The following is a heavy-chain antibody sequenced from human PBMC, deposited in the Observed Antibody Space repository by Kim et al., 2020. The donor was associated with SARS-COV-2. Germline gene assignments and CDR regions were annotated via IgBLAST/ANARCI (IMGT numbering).Heavy chain of an antibody. CDR3: VRYSGWYYFDY. J-gene: IGHJ4*02. V-gene: IGHV6-1*01. Sequence: SQTLSLTCVISGDSLSGNTVAWSWIRQSPSSGLEWLGRTYYRSKWSSDYAVSVKSRIIINADPSKNQFSLHLNSVTPDDTATYYCVRYSGWYYFDYWGQG. D-gene: IGHD6-19*01. CDR2: TYYRSKWSS. CDR1: GDSLSGNTVA.